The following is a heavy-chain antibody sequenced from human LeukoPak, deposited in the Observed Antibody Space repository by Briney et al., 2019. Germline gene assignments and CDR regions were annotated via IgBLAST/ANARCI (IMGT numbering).Heavy chain of an antibody. CDR2: INGYNGNT. D-gene: IGHD2-15*01. V-gene: IGHV1-18*01. Sequence: ASVKVSCKTPGYTFTSYGISWVRQAPGQGLEWMGWINGYNGNTNYAQKLQGRVSMTTDTSTTTAYMELGSLRSDDTAVYYCARGRMYDAFDIWGQGTMVTVSS. CDR3: ARGRMYDAFDI. CDR1: GYTFTSYG. J-gene: IGHJ3*02.